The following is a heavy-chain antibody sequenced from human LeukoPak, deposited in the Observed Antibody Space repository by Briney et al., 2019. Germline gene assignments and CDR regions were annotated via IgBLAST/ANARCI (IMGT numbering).Heavy chain of an antibody. CDR3: AREGYSSPFAEMGAFDI. CDR1: GFTFSSYS. J-gene: IGHJ3*02. CDR2: ISSSSSYI. D-gene: IGHD6-13*01. V-gene: IGHV3-21*01. Sequence: GGSLRLSCAASGFTFSSYSMNWVRQAPGKGLEWVSSISSSSSYIYYADSVKGRFTISRDNAKNSLYLQMNSLRAEDTAGYYCAREGYSSPFAEMGAFDIWGQGTMVTVSS.